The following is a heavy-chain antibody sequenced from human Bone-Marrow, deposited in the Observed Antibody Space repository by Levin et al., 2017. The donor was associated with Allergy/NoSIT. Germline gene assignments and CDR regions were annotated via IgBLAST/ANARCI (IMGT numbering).Heavy chain of an antibody. Sequence: LSLTCAASGFTFSSYGMHWVRQAPGKGLEWVAVIWYDGSNKYYADSVKGRFTISRDNSKNTLYLQMNSLRAEDTAVYYCARGVPGYFDYWGQGTLVTVSS. J-gene: IGHJ4*02. CDR2: IWYDGSNK. CDR1: GFTFSSYG. D-gene: IGHD3-22*01. CDR3: ARGVPGYFDY. V-gene: IGHV3-33*01.